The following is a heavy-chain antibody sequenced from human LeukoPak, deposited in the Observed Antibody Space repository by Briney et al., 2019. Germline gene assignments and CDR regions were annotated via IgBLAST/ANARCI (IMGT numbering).Heavy chain of an antibody. D-gene: IGHD6-13*01. CDR2: IYYSGST. CDR1: GGSISSSSYY. V-gene: IGHV4-39*07. Sequence: SETLSLTCTVSGGSISSSSYYWAWIRQPPGKGREWIGSIYYSGSTYYNPSLKSRVTISVDTSKNQFSLKLSSVTAADTAVYYCARLYSSSWQFEYWGQGTLVTVSS. J-gene: IGHJ4*02. CDR3: ARLYSSSWQFEY.